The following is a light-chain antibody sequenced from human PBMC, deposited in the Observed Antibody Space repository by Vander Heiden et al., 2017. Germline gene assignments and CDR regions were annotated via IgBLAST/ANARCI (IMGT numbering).Light chain of an antibody. CDR3: QVWDSATDSQV. CDR1: NIKSKR. J-gene: IGLJ1*01. Sequence: SYLLTQPPSVSVAPGPTATVTCGGTNIKSKRVHWYQQRPGQAPLLVLYDDTERPAGIPGRFAGSTSGNTATLAIRRVEAGEEADYYGQVWDSATDSQVFGSGTFVTVL. CDR2: DDT. V-gene: IGLV3-21*02.